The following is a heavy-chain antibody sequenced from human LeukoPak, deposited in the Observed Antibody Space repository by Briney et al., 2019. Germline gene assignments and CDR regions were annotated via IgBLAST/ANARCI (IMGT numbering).Heavy chain of an antibody. CDR3: AKYSSSHYYYYMDV. CDR2: INPNSGGT. J-gene: IGHJ6*03. D-gene: IGHD6-6*01. Sequence: ASVKVSCKASGYTFTGYYMHWVRQAPGQGLEGMGWINPNSGGTNYAQNFQGRVTMTRDTSISTAYMELSRLRSDDTAVYYCAKYSSSHYYYYMDVWGKGTTVTVSS. V-gene: IGHV1-2*02. CDR1: GYTFTGYY.